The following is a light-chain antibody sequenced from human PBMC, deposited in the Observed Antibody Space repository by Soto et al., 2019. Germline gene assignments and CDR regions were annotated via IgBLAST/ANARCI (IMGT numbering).Light chain of an antibody. J-gene: IGKJ1*01. CDR2: GAS. CDR1: QSVSSSY. V-gene: IGKV3-20*01. CDR3: QQYGSSPGT. Sequence: EIVLTQSPGTLSLSPGERATLSCRASQSVSSSYLAWYQQKPGQAPRLLIYGASSRATGIPDRFSGSGSGTDFTLTIRRLEREDFAVYYCQQYGSSPGTFGQGTKVEIK.